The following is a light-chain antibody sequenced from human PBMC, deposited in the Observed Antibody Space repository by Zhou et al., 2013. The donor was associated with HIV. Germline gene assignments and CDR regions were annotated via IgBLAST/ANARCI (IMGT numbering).Light chain of an antibody. CDR3: QQYGRSPPT. J-gene: IGKJ2*01. CDR1: QSVSSSF. Sequence: EIVLTQSPGTLSLSPGVRATLSCRASQSVSSSFLAWYQQKPGQAPRLLIFGASSRATGIPDRFSGSGSGTDFALTLSRLEPEDFAVYYCQQYGRSPPTFGQGTKLEIK. CDR2: GAS. V-gene: IGKV3-20*01.